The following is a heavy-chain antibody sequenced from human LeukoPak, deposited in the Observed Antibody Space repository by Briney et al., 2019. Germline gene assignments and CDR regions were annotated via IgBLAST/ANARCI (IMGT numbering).Heavy chain of an antibody. CDR1: GFNFVTYW. V-gene: IGHV3-7*01. D-gene: IGHD3-10*01. Sequence: GGSLRLSCAASGFNFVTYWMSWVRQAPEKGLEWVATIKEDGSEKYYVDSVKGRFTISRDNAKKSLHLQMNSLRAKDTAVYYCARVGVTCCYYYYMGVWGKGTTVTVSS. CDR2: IKEDGSEK. J-gene: IGHJ6*03. CDR3: ARVGVTCCYYYYMGV.